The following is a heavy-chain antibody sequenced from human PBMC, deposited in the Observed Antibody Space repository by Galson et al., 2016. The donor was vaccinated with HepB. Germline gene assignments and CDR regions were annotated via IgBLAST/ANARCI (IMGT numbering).Heavy chain of an antibody. Sequence: PALVKPTQTLTLTCSFSGFSLTTSGMRVSWIRQPPGKALEWLARIDWDDDKFYNTSLKTRLTISKDTSKNQVALTMTNMDPVDTATYYCARMTGGLIDSSGYYRDAFDVWGQGTEVIVSS. D-gene: IGHD3-22*01. V-gene: IGHV2-70*04. CDR1: GFSLTTSGMR. J-gene: IGHJ3*01. CDR3: ARMTGGLIDSSGYYRDAFDV. CDR2: IDWDDDK.